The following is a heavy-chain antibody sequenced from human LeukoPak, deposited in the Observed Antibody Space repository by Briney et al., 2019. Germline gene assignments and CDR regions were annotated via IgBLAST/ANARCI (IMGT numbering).Heavy chain of an antibody. CDR2: ISTSGRTM. CDR1: GFTFSSYA. D-gene: IGHD3-10*01. Sequence: PGGSLRLSCAASGFTFSSYAMSWVRQAPGKGLEWVSDISTSGRTMYYADSVKGRLQMNSLRVEDTAVYYCARLSPSNYYGSGNYLSVWGQGTLVTVSS. V-gene: IGHV3-48*01. J-gene: IGHJ4*02. CDR3: ARLSPSNYYGSGNYLSV.